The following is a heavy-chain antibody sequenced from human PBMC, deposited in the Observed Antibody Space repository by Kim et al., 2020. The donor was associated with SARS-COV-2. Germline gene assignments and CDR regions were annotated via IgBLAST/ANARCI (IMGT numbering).Heavy chain of an antibody. CDR3: ARSPYHSPGSSWF. J-gene: IGHJ5*01. CDR2: IYHSGTT. Sequence: SETLSLTCAVYGGSFSGYYWSWIRQPPGKGLEWFGDIYHSGTTTYNPSLKSRVTISLDTTKNHFSLQLSSVTAADTAAYFCARSPYHSPGSSWF. CDR1: GGSFSGYY. V-gene: IGHV4-34*01. D-gene: IGHD6-13*01.